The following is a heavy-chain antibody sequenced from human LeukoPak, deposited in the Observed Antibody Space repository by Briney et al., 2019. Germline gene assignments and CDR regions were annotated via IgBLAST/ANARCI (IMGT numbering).Heavy chain of an antibody. D-gene: IGHD3-3*01. Sequence: PSETLSLTCTVSGGSISSSSYCWGWIRQPPGKGLEWIGSIYYSGSTYYNPSLKSRVTISVDTSKNQFSLKLSSVTAADTAVYYCARLPRITIFGVVIPDLNDYWGQGTLVTVSS. CDR3: ARLPRITIFGVVIPDLNDY. CDR2: IYYSGST. CDR1: GGSISSSSYC. V-gene: IGHV4-39*01. J-gene: IGHJ4*02.